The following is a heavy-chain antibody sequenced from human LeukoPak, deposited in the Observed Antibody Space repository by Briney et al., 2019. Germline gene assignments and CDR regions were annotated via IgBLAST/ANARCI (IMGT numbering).Heavy chain of an antibody. CDR1: DGSLSDYH. J-gene: IGHJ4*02. Sequence: PSETLSLTCGVYDGSLSDYHWSWIRQPPGKGLEWIGEINHSGSTNYNPSLKSRVIILLDTSKNQFSLKLSSVTAADTAVYYCALMVRGVTFDYWGQGTLVTVSS. CDR3: ALMVRGVTFDY. D-gene: IGHD3-10*01. V-gene: IGHV4-34*01. CDR2: INHSGST.